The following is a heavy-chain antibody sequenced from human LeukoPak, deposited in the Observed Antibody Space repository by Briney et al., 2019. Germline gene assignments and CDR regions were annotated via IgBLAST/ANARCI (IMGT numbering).Heavy chain of an antibody. V-gene: IGHV3-33*01. Sequence: GGSLRLSCAASGFTFSSHGFFWVRQAPGKGLEWVAIIWYDGSKKYYADSVKGRFTISRDNSRNTLYLLMSSLRAEDTALYYCARDTPIGYYYGSGNYLGYWGQGTLVTVSS. CDR1: GFTFSSHG. D-gene: IGHD3-10*01. CDR2: IWYDGSKK. J-gene: IGHJ4*02. CDR3: ARDTPIGYYYGSGNYLGY.